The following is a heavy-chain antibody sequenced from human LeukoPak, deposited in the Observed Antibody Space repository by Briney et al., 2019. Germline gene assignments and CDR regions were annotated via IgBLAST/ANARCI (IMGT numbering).Heavy chain of an antibody. CDR2: IRSKAYGGTT. Sequence: GRSLRLSCTASGXTFGDYAMSWVRQAPGKGLEWVGFIRSKAYGGTTEYAASVKGRFTISRDDSKSIAYLQMNSLKTEDTAVYYCTRDTVQVAGHDWGQGTLVTVSS. V-gene: IGHV3-49*04. J-gene: IGHJ4*02. CDR3: TRDTVQVAGHD. D-gene: IGHD6-19*01. CDR1: GXTFGDYA.